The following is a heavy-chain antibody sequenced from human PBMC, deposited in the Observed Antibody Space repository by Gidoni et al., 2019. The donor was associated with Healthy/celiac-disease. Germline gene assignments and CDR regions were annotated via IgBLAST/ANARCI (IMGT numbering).Heavy chain of an antibody. CDR2: INHSGGT. D-gene: IGHD3-3*01. V-gene: IGHV4-34*01. CDR1: GGSFSGYY. J-gene: IGHJ3*02. CDR3: ARGDNYDFWSGYHVGAFDI. Sequence: QVQLQQWGAGLLKPSETLSLTCAVYGGSFSGYYWSWIRQPPGKGLEWIGEINHSGGTNYNPSLKSRVTISVDTSKNQFSLKLSSVTAADTAVYYCARGDNYDFWSGYHVGAFDIWGQGTMVTVSS.